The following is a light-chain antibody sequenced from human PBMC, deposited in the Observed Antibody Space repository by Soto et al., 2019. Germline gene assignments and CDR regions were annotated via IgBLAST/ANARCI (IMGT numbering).Light chain of an antibody. V-gene: IGKV3-15*01. CDR2: GES. Sequence: EIVMTQSPVTLSLSPGERATLSCRASQSVRSHLAWFQQKPGQAPRLLIYGESTRATGVPARFSGSGSGTEFTLIISSLQSEDFAVYYCQQYSNTFRTFGQGTKVDIK. CDR3: QQYSNTFRT. CDR1: QSVRSH. J-gene: IGKJ1*01.